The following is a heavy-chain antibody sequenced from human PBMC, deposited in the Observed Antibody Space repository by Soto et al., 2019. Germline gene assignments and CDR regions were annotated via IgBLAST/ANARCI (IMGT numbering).Heavy chain of an antibody. CDR3: AIEYEYSSGLERIDY. D-gene: IGHD6-19*01. J-gene: IGHJ4*02. V-gene: IGHV3-23*01. CDR1: GFTFSSYA. Sequence: EVQLLESGGGLVQPGGSLRLSCAASGFTFSSYAMSWVRQAPGKGLEWVSAISGRGRSTYYADSVKGRFTISRDNSKNTLYLQMNSLRAEHTAVYYCAIEYEYSSGLERIDYWGQGTLVTVSS. CDR2: ISGRGRST.